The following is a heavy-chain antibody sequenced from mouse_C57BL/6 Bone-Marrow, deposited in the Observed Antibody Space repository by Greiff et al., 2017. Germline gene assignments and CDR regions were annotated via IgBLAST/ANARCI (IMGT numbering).Heavy chain of an antibody. D-gene: IGHD2-1*01. Sequence: EVQLVESGGDLVKPGGSLKLSCAASGFTFSSYGMSWVRQTPDKRLEWVATISSGGSYTYYPDSVKGRVTISRDNAKNTLYLQMSSLKSEDTAMYYCARDGNPFAYWGQGTLVTVSA. J-gene: IGHJ3*01. CDR2: ISSGGSYT. CDR1: GFTFSSYG. CDR3: ARDGNPFAY. V-gene: IGHV5-6*01.